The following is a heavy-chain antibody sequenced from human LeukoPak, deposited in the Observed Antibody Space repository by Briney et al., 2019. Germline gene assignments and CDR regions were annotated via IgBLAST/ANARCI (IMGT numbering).Heavy chain of an antibody. CDR1: GFTFTSSA. CDR2: IVVGSGNT. V-gene: IGHV1-58*02. Sequence: GASVKVSCKASGFTFTSSAMQWVRQARGQRLEWIGWIVVGSGNTNYAQKFQERVTITRDMSTSTAYMELSNLRSEDTAVYYCAADRSYDFWSGYYTRAFDIWGQGTMVTVSS. CDR3: AADRSYDFWSGYYTRAFDI. J-gene: IGHJ3*02. D-gene: IGHD3-3*01.